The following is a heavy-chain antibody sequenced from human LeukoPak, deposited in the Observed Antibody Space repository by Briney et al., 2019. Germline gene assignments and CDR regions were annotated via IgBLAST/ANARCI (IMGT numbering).Heavy chain of an antibody. CDR2: INPSGGIT. CDR3: ARGLVDTAMVTRRIDY. D-gene: IGHD5-18*01. J-gene: IGHJ4*02. V-gene: IGHV1-46*01. CDR1: GYTFTNYY. Sequence: ASVKVSCKASGYTFTNYYMHWVRQAPRQGLEWMGIINPSGGITHYAQNFQGRVTLPRDTSTSTVYMEVSSLISEDTAVYYCARGLVDTAMVTRRIDYWGQGTLVTVPS.